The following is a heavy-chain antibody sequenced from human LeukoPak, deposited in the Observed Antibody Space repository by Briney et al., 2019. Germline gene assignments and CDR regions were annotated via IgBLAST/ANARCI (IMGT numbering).Heavy chain of an antibody. J-gene: IGHJ3*02. Sequence: PSETLSLTCTVSGGSISSYYWSWIRQPPGKGLEWIGYIYYSGSTNYNPSLKSRVTISVDTSKNQFSLKLSSVTAADTAVYYCARLGDSSALWAFDIWGQGTMVTVSS. D-gene: IGHD3-22*01. CDR1: GGSISSYY. CDR3: ARLGDSSALWAFDI. V-gene: IGHV4-59*08. CDR2: IYYSGST.